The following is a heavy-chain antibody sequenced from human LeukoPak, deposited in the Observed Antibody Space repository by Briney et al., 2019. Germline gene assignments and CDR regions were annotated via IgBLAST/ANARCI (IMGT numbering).Heavy chain of an antibody. J-gene: IGHJ4*02. D-gene: IGHD3-22*01. CDR3: ARSSGPKSPDFDY. CDR1: VYTFTSYC. Sequence: ASVNVSFQSSVYTFTSYCINWLRQAPGQGLEGMGWISAYNGNTNYAQKLQGRVTMTTDTSTRTAYMELRRLRSDDTAVYYCARSSGPKSPDFDYWGQGTLVTVSS. CDR2: ISAYNGNT. V-gene: IGHV1-18*01.